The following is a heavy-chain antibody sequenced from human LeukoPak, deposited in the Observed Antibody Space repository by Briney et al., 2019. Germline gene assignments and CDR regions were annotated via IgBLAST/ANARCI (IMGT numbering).Heavy chain of an antibody. CDR2: ISSSGSPI. CDR3: ARVRTYYDYVWGSYRYTDLDY. J-gene: IGHJ4*02. CDR1: GFTFSDYY. Sequence: PGGSLRLSCTTSGFTFSDYYMTWIRQAPGKGLEWVSYISSSGSPIDYADSVKGRFTISRDNAKNSLYLQMNSLRAEDTAVYYCARVRTYYDYVWGSYRYTDLDYWGQGTLVTVSS. D-gene: IGHD3-16*02. V-gene: IGHV3-11*01.